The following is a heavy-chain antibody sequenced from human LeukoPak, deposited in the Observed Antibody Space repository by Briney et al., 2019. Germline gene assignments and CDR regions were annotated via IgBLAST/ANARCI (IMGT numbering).Heavy chain of an antibody. CDR1: GFTVSSNY. Sequence: GGSLRLSCAASGFTVSSNYMSWVRQAPGKGLEWVSVIYSGGSTYYADSVKGRFTISRDNSKNTLYLQMNSLRAEDTAVYYCARSSAAAGPYYYYYYMDVWGKGTTVTVSS. D-gene: IGHD6-13*01. V-gene: IGHV3-53*01. CDR2: IYSGGST. J-gene: IGHJ6*03. CDR3: ARSSAAAGPYYYYYYMDV.